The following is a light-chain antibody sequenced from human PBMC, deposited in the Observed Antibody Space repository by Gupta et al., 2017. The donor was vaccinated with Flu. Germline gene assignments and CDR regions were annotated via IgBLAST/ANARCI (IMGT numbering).Light chain of an antibody. J-gene: IGKJ1*01. CDR2: WAS. CDR1: QSVLYSSNNKNY. V-gene: IGKV4-1*01. Sequence: DIVMTQSPDSLAVSLGERATINCKSSQSVLYSSNNKNYLAWYQQKPGQPPKLLIYWASTRESGVPDRFSGSGSGTDFTLTINSLQAEDVAVYYCQQYDGGPRTFGQGTKVEVK. CDR3: QQYDGGPRT.